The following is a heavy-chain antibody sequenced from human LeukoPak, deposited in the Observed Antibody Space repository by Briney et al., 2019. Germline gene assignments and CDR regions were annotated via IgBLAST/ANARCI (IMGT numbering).Heavy chain of an antibody. V-gene: IGHV4-59*01. Sequence: PSETLSLTCTVSGGSISSYYWSWIRQPPGKGLEWIWYIYYSGSTNYKPSLQRRVTVSVHTSKNQFSLKLSSVTAADTAVYYCARVGEGIQLWLRPGDYYYYMDVWGKGTTVTVSS. CDR1: GGSISSYY. CDR3: ARVGEGIQLWLRPGDYYYYMDV. CDR2: IYYSGST. J-gene: IGHJ6*03. D-gene: IGHD5-18*01.